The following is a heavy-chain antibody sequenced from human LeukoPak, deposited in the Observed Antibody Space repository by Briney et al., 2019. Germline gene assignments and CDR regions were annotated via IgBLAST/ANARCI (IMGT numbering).Heavy chain of an antibody. D-gene: IGHD6-19*01. CDR1: GYTFTSFG. J-gene: IGHJ3*02. CDR2: ISAYNGNT. CDR3: ARDVWSSGWYFAFDI. Sequence: ASVKVSCKASGYTFTSFGISWVRQAPGQGLEWMGWISAYNGNTNYAQKLQGRVTMTTDTSTSTAYMELRSLRSDDTAVYYCARDVWSSGWYFAFDIWGQGTTVTVSS. V-gene: IGHV1-18*04.